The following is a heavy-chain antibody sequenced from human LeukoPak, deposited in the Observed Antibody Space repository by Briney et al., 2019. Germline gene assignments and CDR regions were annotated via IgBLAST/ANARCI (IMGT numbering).Heavy chain of an antibody. CDR3: ARDPVPVPGVNFDF. Sequence: SETLSLTCAVYGGSFSDYYWSWIRQPPGKGLEWIGEINHSGKNNYNPSLNSRVTISVDTSKNQFSLKLRSVTAADTAVYYCARDPVPVPGVNFDFWGQGTLVTVSS. CDR1: GGSFSDYY. D-gene: IGHD6-19*01. J-gene: IGHJ4*02. V-gene: IGHV4-34*01. CDR2: INHSGKN.